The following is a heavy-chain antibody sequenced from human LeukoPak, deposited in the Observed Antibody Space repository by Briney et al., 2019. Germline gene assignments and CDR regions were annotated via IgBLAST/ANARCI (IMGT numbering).Heavy chain of an antibody. CDR1: GGSFSGYY. Sequence: SETLSLTCAVYGGSFSGYYWSWIRQPPGKGLEWIGEINHSGSTNYNPSLKSRVTISVDRSKNQFSLKLSSVTAADTAVYYCAGGAMYSSGWYAFGYYYGMDVWGQGTTVTVSS. V-gene: IGHV4-34*01. CDR3: AGGAMYSSGWYAFGYYYGMDV. J-gene: IGHJ6*02. CDR2: INHSGST. D-gene: IGHD6-19*01.